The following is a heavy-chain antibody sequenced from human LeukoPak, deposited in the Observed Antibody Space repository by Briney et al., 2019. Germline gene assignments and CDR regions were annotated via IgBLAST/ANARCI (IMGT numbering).Heavy chain of an antibody. CDR3: ARAIMNSEFRRGYYPNWLDP. D-gene: IGHD3-3*01. Sequence: ASVKVSCKVSGYTFTNYDIHWVRQATGQGLEWMGWMSPASGDTGYAQRIQGRVTMTWDSSISTAYMELSSLRSDDTAVFYCARAIMNSEFRRGYYPNWLDPWGQGTLVTVSS. CDR1: GYTFTNYD. J-gene: IGHJ5*02. CDR2: MSPASGDT. V-gene: IGHV1-8*02.